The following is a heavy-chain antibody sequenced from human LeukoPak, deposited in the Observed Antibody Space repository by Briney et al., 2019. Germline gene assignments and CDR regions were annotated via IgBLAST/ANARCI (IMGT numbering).Heavy chain of an antibody. Sequence: GGSLRLSCAASGFTFSSYAMSWVRQAPGKGLEWVSAISGSGGSTYYADSVKGRFTISRDNSKNTLYLQMNSLRAEDTAVYYCAKDIGGQIQLWFTIWFDPWGQGTLVTVSS. CDR3: AKDIGGQIQLWFTIWFDP. V-gene: IGHV3-23*01. D-gene: IGHD5-18*01. CDR2: ISGSGGST. J-gene: IGHJ5*02. CDR1: GFTFSSYA.